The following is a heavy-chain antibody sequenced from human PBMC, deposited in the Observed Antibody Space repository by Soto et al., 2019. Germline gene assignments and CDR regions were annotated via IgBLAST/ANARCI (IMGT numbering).Heavy chain of an antibody. Sequence: EVQLVESGGGLVQPGGSLRLSCAASGFTFSDYWMHWVRQAPGKGLVWVSRIKSDGSSTSYGDSVKGRFTISRDNAKSTLYLQMTSLSAKATAVYYCARDWGYSSSFFDPWGQGTLVTVSS. CDR1: GFTFSDYW. D-gene: IGHD6-6*01. V-gene: IGHV3-74*01. CDR2: IKSDGSST. CDR3: ARDWGYSSSFFDP. J-gene: IGHJ5*02.